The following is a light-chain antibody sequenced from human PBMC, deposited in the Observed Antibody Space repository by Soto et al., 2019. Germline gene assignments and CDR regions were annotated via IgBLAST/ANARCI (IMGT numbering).Light chain of an antibody. Sequence: DIQMTQSPSSLSASVGDRVTITCQPSQDISNSLNWYQQKPGKAPKLLIYDASKLETGVPSSFSGSGSGTDFTFTISSLQPEDIATYYCQQYENLPFTFGPGTKVNIK. J-gene: IGKJ3*01. CDR1: QDISNS. V-gene: IGKV1-33*01. CDR3: QQYENLPFT. CDR2: DAS.